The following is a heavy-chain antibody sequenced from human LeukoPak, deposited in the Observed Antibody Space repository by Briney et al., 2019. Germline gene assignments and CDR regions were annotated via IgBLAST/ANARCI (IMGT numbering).Heavy chain of an antibody. CDR2: ISYDGSNK. V-gene: IGHV3-30-3*01. CDR3: AKAGGGDDYGDSDAFDI. Sequence: QSGGSLRLSCAASGFTFSSYAMHWVRQAPGKGLEWVAVISYDGSNKYYADSVKGRFTISRDNSKNTLYLQMNSLRAEDTAVYYCAKAGGGDDYGDSDAFDIWGQGTMVTVSS. J-gene: IGHJ3*02. D-gene: IGHD4-17*01. CDR1: GFTFSSYA.